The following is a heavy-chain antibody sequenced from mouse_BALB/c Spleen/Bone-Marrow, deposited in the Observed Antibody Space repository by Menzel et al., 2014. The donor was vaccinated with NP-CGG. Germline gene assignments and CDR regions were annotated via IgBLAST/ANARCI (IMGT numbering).Heavy chain of an antibody. CDR3: ARSPY. CDR1: GYTFNSYW. Sequence: VQRVESGAELMKPGASVKISCKATGYTFNSYWIEWVKRRPGHGLEWIGEILPGSGITNYNEKFKVKATFNADTSSNTAYMQLSSLTSEDSAVYYCARSPYWGQGTLVTVSA. V-gene: IGHV1-9*01. CDR2: ILPGSGIT. J-gene: IGHJ3*01.